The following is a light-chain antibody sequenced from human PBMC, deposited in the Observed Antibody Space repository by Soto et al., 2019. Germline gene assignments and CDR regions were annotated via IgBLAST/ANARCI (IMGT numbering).Light chain of an antibody. CDR2: EVS. CDR3: SSYGGSNNVL. J-gene: IGLJ2*01. Sequence: QSVLTQPPSASGSPGQSVTISCTGTSRDVGGYNYVSWYQQFPGKAPKLMIYEVSKRPSGVPDRFSGSKSANTASLTVSGLQAEDEGDYYCSSYGGSNNVLFGGGTKLTVL. V-gene: IGLV2-8*01. CDR1: SRDVGGYNY.